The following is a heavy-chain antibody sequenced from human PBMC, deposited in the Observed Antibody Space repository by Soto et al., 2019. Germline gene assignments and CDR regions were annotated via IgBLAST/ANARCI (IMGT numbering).Heavy chain of an antibody. CDR2: ISAHNGNT. V-gene: IGHV1-18*01. CDR1: GYTFTSYG. Sequence: QVHLVQSGAEVKKPGASVKVSCKASGYTFTSYGITWVRQAPGQGLEWMGWISAHNGNTDYAQKXXXXXXXXXXXXXXXXXXXXRXXXXXXXAVYYCARRRYGDYWGQGALVTVSS. D-gene: IGHD3-10*01. J-gene: IGHJ4*02. CDR3: ARRRYGDY.